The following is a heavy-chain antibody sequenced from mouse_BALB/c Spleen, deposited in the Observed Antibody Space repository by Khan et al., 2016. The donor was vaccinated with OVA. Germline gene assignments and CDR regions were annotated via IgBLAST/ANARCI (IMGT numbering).Heavy chain of an antibody. CDR2: ISSGGNT. J-gene: IGHJ2*01. Sequence: EVELVESGGGLVKPGGSLKLSCAASGFTFSSYVMSWVRQTPEKRLEWVASISSGGNTFYPDSVEGRFTLSRDDARDILYLQMSSLRSDDTAIFYCARGPYYYVISYFDYWGQGTTLSVSS. CDR1: GFTFSSYV. V-gene: IGHV5-6-5*01. D-gene: IGHD1-1*01. CDR3: ARGPYYYVISYFDY.